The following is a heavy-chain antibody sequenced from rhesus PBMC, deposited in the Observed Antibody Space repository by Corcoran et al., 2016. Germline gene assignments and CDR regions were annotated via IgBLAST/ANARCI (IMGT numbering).Heavy chain of an antibody. CDR1: GCTFSDYS. V-gene: IGHV3-116*02. CDR2: IRNKGNSGTA. CDR3: ARGGGLDY. J-gene: IGHJ4*01. Sequence: EVRLVESGGGLVQHGGSLRLSCAASGCTFSDYSMSWVRQAPGKGPELVGFIRNKGNSGTAEYAASVNGKFTMSRDDSKSIASLQMSSLRTEDTAVYYCARGGGLDYWGQGVLVTVSS. D-gene: IGHD3-3*01.